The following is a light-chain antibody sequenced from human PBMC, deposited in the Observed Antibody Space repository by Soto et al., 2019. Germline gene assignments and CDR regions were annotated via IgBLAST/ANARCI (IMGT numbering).Light chain of an antibody. J-gene: IGKJ1*01. CDR3: HQYGISVT. CDR1: QSVSNNY. CDR2: GAS. Sequence: EIGLTQSPGTLSLSPGERATLSGRASQSVSNNYLAWYQQTPGQAPRLLIYGASNRATGIPDRFSGSGSGKAFPPTISRIKPDEVEVYYCHQYGISVTIGQGTKVEIK. V-gene: IGKV3-20*01.